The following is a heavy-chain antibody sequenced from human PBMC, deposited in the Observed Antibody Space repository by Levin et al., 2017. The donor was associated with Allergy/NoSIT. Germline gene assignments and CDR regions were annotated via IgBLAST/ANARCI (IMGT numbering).Heavy chain of an antibody. CDR2: IIPIFGTA. D-gene: IGHD4-17*01. CDR1: GGTFSSYA. Sequence: SVKVSCKASGGTFSSYAISWVRQAPGQGLEWMGGIIPIFGTANYAQKFQGRVTITADESTSTAYMELSSLRSEDTAVYYCARVDTTVTTFYYYYGMDVWGQGTTVTVSS. V-gene: IGHV1-69*13. J-gene: IGHJ6*02. CDR3: ARVDTTVTTFYYYYGMDV.